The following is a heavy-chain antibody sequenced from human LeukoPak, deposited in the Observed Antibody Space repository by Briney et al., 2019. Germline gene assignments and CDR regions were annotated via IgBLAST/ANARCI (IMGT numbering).Heavy chain of an antibody. CDR2: ISKSGGST. Sequence: GGSLRLSCVVPGITFSTIGVSWVRQAPGKGLEWVSIISKSGGSTYYADSVQGRFTISRDNSKDTLYLQMNSLRAEDTAVYYCANVVGGYWGQGTLVTVSS. CDR3: ANVVGGY. CDR1: GITFSTIG. J-gene: IGHJ4*02. V-gene: IGHV3-23*01. D-gene: IGHD2-21*01.